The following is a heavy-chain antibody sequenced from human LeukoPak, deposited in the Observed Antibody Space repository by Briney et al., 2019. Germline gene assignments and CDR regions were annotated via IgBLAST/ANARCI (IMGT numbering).Heavy chain of an antibody. CDR2: IYSSGST. J-gene: IGHJ5*02. CDR1: GGSLSSYY. CDR3: ARSTEGWFDP. V-gene: IGHV4-4*07. Sequence: SETLSLTCTVSGGSLSSYYGSWIRQPAGKGLEWIGRIYSSGSTNYNPSLKSRVTLSVDTSKNQFSLKLSSVTAEDTAVYYCARSTEGWFDPWGQGTLVTVSS.